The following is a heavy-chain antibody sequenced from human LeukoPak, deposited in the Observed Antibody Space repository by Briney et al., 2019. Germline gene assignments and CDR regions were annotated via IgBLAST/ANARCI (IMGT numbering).Heavy chain of an antibody. CDR3: ALEQYCSGGSCYSTARKYYYYYGMDV. J-gene: IGHJ6*02. Sequence: SVKVSCRASGGTFSSYAISWVRQAPGQGLEWMGGIIPIFGTANYAQKFQGRVTITADESTSTAYMELSSLRSEDTAVYYCALEQYCSGGSCYSTARKYYYYYGMDVWGQGTTVTVSS. CDR2: IIPIFGTA. CDR1: GGTFSSYA. V-gene: IGHV1-69*13. D-gene: IGHD2-15*01.